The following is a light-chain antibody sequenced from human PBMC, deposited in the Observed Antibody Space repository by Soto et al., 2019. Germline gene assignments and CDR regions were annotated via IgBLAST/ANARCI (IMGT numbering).Light chain of an antibody. CDR3: SSYTRSGTLV. CDR2: DLS. Sequence: ALTQPASVSGSPGQSITISCTATSSDIGDYNYVSWYLQHPGKAPKLIIYDLSYRPSGISNRFSGSKSVNTASLTISGLQAEDEADYYCSSYTRSGTLVFGPGTKLTVL. CDR1: SSDIGDYNY. V-gene: IGLV2-14*03. J-gene: IGLJ1*01.